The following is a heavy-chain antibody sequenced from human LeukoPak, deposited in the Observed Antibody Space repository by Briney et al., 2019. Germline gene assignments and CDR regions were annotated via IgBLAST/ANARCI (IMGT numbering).Heavy chain of an antibody. Sequence: VGSLRLSCAASGFTFSSYSMNWVRQAPGKGLEWVSSISSSSSYIYYADSVKGRFTISRDNAKNSLYLQMNSLRAEDTAVYYCASNYYDILTGYSHHFDYWGQGTLVTVSS. D-gene: IGHD3-9*01. CDR2: ISSSSSYI. CDR1: GFTFSSYS. CDR3: ASNYYDILTGYSHHFDY. J-gene: IGHJ4*02. V-gene: IGHV3-21*01.